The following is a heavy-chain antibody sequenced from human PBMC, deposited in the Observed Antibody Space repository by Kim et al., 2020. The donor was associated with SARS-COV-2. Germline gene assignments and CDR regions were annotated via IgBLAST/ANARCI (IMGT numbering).Heavy chain of an antibody. V-gene: IGHV3-11*01. CDR3: ATGIIAAAVNFDY. D-gene: IGHD6-13*01. Sequence: AVSVMGRFTISSDNDKTSLYLQMNSLRAEDTAVYYCATGIIAAAVNFDYWGQETLVTVSS. J-gene: IGHJ4*02.